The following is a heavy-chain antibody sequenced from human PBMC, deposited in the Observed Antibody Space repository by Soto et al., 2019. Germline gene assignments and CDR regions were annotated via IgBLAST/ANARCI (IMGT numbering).Heavy chain of an antibody. J-gene: IGHJ4*02. D-gene: IGHD3-22*01. CDR2: IWADGSNK. CDR1: GFTFSSYG. V-gene: IGHV3-33*01. CDR3: ARYYYDSSGYYPL. Sequence: QVQLVEAGGGVVQPGRSLRLSCAASGFTFSSYGMHWVRQAPGKGLEWVAVIWADGSNKYYADSVKGRFTNSRDNSKNTLYLQMNSMRADDTAVYYCARYYYDSSGYYPLWGQGTLVTVSS.